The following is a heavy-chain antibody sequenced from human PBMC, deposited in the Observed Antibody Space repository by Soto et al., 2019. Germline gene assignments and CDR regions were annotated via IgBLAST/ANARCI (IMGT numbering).Heavy chain of an antibody. Sequence: QVPLVQSGAEVNKPGASVRVSCQASGYSFNTYAIHWVRQAPGQGLEWMGWINTANGNTEYSQKFQGRVTFTRDTSATKAYMDLSSLRSEDTATYYCARRYKSAGWFDPWGQGTLVTVSS. J-gene: IGHJ5*02. CDR3: ARRYKSAGWFDP. CDR2: INTANGNT. CDR1: GYSFNTYA. D-gene: IGHD1-1*01. V-gene: IGHV1-3*04.